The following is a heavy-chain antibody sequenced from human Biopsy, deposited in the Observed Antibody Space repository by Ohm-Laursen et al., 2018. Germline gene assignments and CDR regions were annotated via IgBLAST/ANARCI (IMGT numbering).Heavy chain of an antibody. J-gene: IGHJ5*02. CDR3: AREPRIAAVAYFDP. D-gene: IGHD6-13*01. CDR1: GGSFNGYF. V-gene: IGHV4-34*01. CDR2: ITQSGST. Sequence: SDTLSLTCAVYGGSFNGYFWSWIRQPPGKGLEWIGDITQSGSTNYSPSLKSRVTMSVDTSKNQFSLILSSMTAADTAVYYCAREPRIAAVAYFDPWGQGTLVTVSS.